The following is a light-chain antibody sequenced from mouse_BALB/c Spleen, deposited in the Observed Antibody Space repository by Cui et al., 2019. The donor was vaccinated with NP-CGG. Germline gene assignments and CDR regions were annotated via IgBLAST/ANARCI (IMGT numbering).Light chain of an antibody. V-gene: IGLV1*01. CDR1: TGAVTTSNY. J-gene: IGLJ1*01. CDR2: GTN. Sequence: QAVVTQESALTTSPGETVTLTCRSSTGAVTTSNYANWVQEKPDHLFTGLIGGTNNRAPGVPARFSGSLIGDKAALTITGAQTEDEAIYFCALWYSTISVFGGGTKLTVL. CDR3: ALWYSTISV.